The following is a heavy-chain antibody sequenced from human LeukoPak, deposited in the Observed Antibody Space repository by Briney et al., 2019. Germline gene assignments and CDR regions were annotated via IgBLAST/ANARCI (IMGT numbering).Heavy chain of an antibody. CDR1: GGSISSYY. Sequence: PSETLSLTCTVSGGSISSYYWSWIRQPPGKGLERIGYIYYSGSTNYNPSLKSRVTISVDTSKNQFSLKLSSVTAADTAVYYCAREAGASAGYYFDYWGQGTLVTVSS. D-gene: IGHD6-13*01. J-gene: IGHJ4*02. CDR2: IYYSGST. CDR3: AREAGASAGYYFDY. V-gene: IGHV4-59*01.